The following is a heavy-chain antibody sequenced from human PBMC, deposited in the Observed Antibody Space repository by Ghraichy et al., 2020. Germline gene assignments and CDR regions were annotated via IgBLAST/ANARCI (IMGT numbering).Heavy chain of an antibody. Sequence: GSLRLSCAASGFTFSDYYMSWIRQAPGKGLEWVSYISSSSSYTNYADSVKGQFTISRDNAKNSLYLQMNSLRAEDTAVYYCAREYYYDSSGYYPPLRSDYWGQGTLVTVSS. CDR3: AREYYYDSSGYYPPLRSDY. D-gene: IGHD3-22*01. CDR2: ISSSSSYT. V-gene: IGHV3-11*06. J-gene: IGHJ4*02. CDR1: GFTFSDYY.